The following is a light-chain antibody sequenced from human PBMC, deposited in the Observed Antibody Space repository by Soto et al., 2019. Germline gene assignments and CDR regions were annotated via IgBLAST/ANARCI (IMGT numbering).Light chain of an antibody. V-gene: IGLV2-11*01. CDR1: SSDVGGYNY. CDR3: CSSGGSPTYV. Sequence: QSSLTPPRSVSGSPGQSVTISCTGTSSDVGGYNYVSWYQQHPGKAPKLMIYDVGKRPSGVPDRFSGSKSGNTASLTISGLKVEDEADYYCCSSGGSPTYVFGTGNKVTVL. J-gene: IGLJ1*01. CDR2: DVG.